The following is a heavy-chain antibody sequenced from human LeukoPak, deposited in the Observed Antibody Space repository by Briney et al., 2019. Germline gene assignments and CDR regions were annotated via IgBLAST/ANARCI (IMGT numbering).Heavy chain of an antibody. J-gene: IGHJ3*02. Sequence: PGGSLRLSCAASGFTFSSYGMHWVRQAPGKGLEWVAVISYDGSNKYYAGSVKGRFTISRENAKNSLYLQMNSLRAEDTAVYYCARHRSGGSQDDAFDIWGQGTMVTVSS. V-gene: IGHV3-33*05. CDR2: ISYDGSNK. CDR3: ARHRSGGSQDDAFDI. CDR1: GFTFSSYG. D-gene: IGHD2-15*01.